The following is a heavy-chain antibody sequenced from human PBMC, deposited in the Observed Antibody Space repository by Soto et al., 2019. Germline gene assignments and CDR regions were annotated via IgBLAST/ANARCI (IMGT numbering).Heavy chain of an antibody. Sequence: QVQLVQSGAEVKRPGASVKVSCTASGYTFTKHGITWVRQAPGQGLEWVGWISGNNGDTNYAQKFQGRVTITADTATRTAYMELRSLRSDVAAVYYCARDPRRISNEFFAWFDSWGQGTLVTVSS. J-gene: IGHJ5*01. CDR2: ISGNNGDT. CDR1: GYTFTKHG. D-gene: IGHD2-15*01. V-gene: IGHV1-18*01. CDR3: ARDPRRISNEFFAWFDS.